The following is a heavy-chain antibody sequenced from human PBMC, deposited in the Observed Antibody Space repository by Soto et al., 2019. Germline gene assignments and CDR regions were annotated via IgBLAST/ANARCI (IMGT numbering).Heavy chain of an antibody. Sequence: EVQLVESGGGLVQPGGSLRLSCAASGFTFSSYWMHWVRQAPGKGLVWVSRINSDGSSTSYADSVKGRFTISRDNAKKTLYLQVNSLSAEDTAVYYCARSPYSSGWYRAFDIWGQGTMVTV. J-gene: IGHJ3*02. CDR1: GFTFSSYW. CDR3: ARSPYSSGWYRAFDI. V-gene: IGHV3-74*01. CDR2: INSDGSST. D-gene: IGHD6-19*01.